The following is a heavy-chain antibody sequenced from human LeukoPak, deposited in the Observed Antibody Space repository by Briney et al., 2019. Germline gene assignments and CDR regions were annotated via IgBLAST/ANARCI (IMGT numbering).Heavy chain of an antibody. CDR1: GFTFSSYD. CDR3: ARELQLGSYYYGMDV. Sequence: PGGSLRLSCAASGFTFSSYDMHWVRHATGKGLEWVSAIGTAGDTYYPGSVKGRFTTSRENAKNSLYLQMNSLRAGDTAVYYCARELQLGSYYYGMDVWGQGTTVTVSS. V-gene: IGHV3-13*01. D-gene: IGHD6-13*01. CDR2: IGTAGDT. J-gene: IGHJ6*02.